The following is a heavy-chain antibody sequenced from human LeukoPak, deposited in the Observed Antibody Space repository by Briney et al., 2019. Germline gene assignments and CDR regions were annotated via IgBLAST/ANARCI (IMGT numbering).Heavy chain of an antibody. CDR2: IYPHDSDT. J-gene: IGHJ4*02. CDR3: ARSVGSSGWSN. D-gene: IGHD6-19*01. Sequence: GESLKISCQGSGYSFTTYWIAWVRQMPGKGLEWMGIIYPHDSDTRYSPSFQGLVAISVDKSTSTAYLQWSSLKASDTAMYYCARSVGSSGWSNWGQGTLVTVSS. V-gene: IGHV5-51*01. CDR1: GYSFTTYW.